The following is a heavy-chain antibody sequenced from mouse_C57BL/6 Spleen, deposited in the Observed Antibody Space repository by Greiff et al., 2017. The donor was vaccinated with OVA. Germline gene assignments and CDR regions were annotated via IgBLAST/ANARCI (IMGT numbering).Heavy chain of an antibody. CDR1: GYTFTDYE. CDR2: IDPETGGT. Sequence: QVQLQQSGAELVRPGASVTLSCKASGYTFTDYEMHWVKQTPVHGLEWIGAIDPETGGTAYNQKFKGKAILTADKSSSTAYMELRSLTSEDSAVYYGTGGRDYYGSSYFAWCAYWGQGTLVTVSA. V-gene: IGHV1-15*01. D-gene: IGHD1-1*01. CDR3: TGGRDYYGSSYFAWCAY. J-gene: IGHJ3*01.